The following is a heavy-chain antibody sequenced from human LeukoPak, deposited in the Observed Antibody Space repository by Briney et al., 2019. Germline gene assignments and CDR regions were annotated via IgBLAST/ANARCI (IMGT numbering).Heavy chain of an antibody. CDR3: ARGLSWYGMDV. J-gene: IGHJ6*02. CDR2: IYYSGST. CDR1: GGSISSNY. D-gene: IGHD2/OR15-2a*01. Sequence: PSETLSLTCNVSGGSISSNYWSWIRQPPGKGLEWIGYIYYSGSTDYNPSLKSRVTISVDTSKTQLSLKLSSVTAADTAVYYCARGLSWYGMDVWGQGTTVTVSS. V-gene: IGHV4-59*01.